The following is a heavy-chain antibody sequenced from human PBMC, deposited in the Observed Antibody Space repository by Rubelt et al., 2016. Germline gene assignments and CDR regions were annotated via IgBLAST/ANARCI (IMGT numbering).Heavy chain of an antibody. J-gene: IGHJ4*02. CDR3: ARDTSMVRGRFDC. CDR1: GFTFSDYL. Sequence: GGGVVQPGRSLRLSCAASGFTFSDYLMHWVRQAPGKGLEWVTVISYDGSNETYADSVKGRFTISRDKSKNTLYLQMHSLKAEDTAVYYCARDTSMVRGRFDCWGQGTLVTVSS. D-gene: IGHD5-18*01. CDR2: ISYDGSNE. V-gene: IGHV3-30*03.